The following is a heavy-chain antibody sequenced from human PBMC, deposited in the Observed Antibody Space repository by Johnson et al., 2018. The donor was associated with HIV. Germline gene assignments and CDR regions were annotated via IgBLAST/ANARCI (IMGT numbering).Heavy chain of an antibody. D-gene: IGHD6-19*01. J-gene: IGHJ3*01. CDR3: ARDSGSGWGGDAFDF. CDR1: GFRFDDYG. CDR2: INWNGGST. V-gene: IGHV3-20*04. Sequence: VQLVESGGAVVRPGGSLRLSCVGSGFRFDDYGMSWVRQAPGKGLEWVSGINWNGGSTGYADSVKGRFTISRDNAKNSLYLQMNSLRAEETALYYCARDSGSGWGGDAFDFWGQGTTVTVSS.